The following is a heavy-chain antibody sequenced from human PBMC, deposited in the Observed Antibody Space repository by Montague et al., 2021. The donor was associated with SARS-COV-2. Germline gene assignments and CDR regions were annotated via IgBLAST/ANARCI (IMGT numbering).Heavy chain of an antibody. CDR3: ARGNWEKVTGTTSDYLYYFDR. J-gene: IGHJ4*02. CDR1: GDSVSSSSGA. D-gene: IGHD1-7*01. V-gene: IGHV6-1*01. Sequence: CAISGDSVSSSSGAWNWIRQSPSRGLEWLGRTYYRSRWYDDYAASVKGRITMNPDTAKNHSSLQLNSVTPEDTAVYYCARGNWEKVTGTTSDYLYYFDRWGQGTLVTVSS. CDR2: TYYRSRWYD.